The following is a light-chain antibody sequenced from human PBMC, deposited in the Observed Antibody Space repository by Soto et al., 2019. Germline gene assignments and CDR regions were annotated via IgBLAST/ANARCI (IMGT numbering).Light chain of an antibody. V-gene: IGKV3-20*01. CDR3: QQYGSSGT. CDR2: GAS. Sequence: EIVLTQSPGTLSLSPGERATLSCRASQSVSNNYLAWYQQKPGQAPRLLIYGASNRATGIPDRLSGSGSGTDFTITISRLEPEDFAVYYCQQYGSSGTFGQGTKV. J-gene: IGKJ1*01. CDR1: QSVSNNY.